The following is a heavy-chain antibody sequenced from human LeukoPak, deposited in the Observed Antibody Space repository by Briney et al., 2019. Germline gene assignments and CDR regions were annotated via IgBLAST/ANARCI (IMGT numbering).Heavy chain of an antibody. Sequence: SETLSLTCTVSGGSISSHYWSWTRQPPGKGLEWIGYIYYSGSTNYNPSLKSRVTISVDTSKNQFSLKLSSVTAADTAVYYCARGYSSSSLMLDYWGQGTLVTVSS. V-gene: IGHV4-59*11. D-gene: IGHD6-6*01. CDR3: ARGYSSSSLMLDY. CDR2: IYYSGST. J-gene: IGHJ4*02. CDR1: GGSISSHY.